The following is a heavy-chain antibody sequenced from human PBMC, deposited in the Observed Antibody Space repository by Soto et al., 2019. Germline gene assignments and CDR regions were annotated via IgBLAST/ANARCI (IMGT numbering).Heavy chain of an antibody. D-gene: IGHD3-22*01. CDR1: GGTFSSYA. CDR3: ARGQRITMIVVDSYYFDY. V-gene: IGHV1-69*13. CDR2: IIPIFGTA. J-gene: IGHJ4*02. Sequence: SVKVSCKASGGTFSSYAISWVRQAPGQGLEWMGGIIPIFGTANYAQKFQGRVTITADESTSTAYMELSGLRSEDTAVYYCARGQRITMIVVDSYYFDYWGQGTLVTVSS.